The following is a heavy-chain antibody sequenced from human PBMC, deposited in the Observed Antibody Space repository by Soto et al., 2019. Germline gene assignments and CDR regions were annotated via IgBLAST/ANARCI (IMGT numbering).Heavy chain of an antibody. V-gene: IGHV4-30-4*01. D-gene: IGHD6-6*01. CDR1: GGSISSGDYY. CDR3: ARERPDGARLDP. CDR2: IYHSGST. Sequence: QVQLQESGPGLVKPSQTLSLTCTVSGGSISSGDYYWSWIRPPPGKGLAWIGYIYHSGSTYYNPSLKSRVTISVDTSKNQFSLKLSSVTAADTAVYYCARERPDGARLDPWGQGTLVTVSS. J-gene: IGHJ5*02.